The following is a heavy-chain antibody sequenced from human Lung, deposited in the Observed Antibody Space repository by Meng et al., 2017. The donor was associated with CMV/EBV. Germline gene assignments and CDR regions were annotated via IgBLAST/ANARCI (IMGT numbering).Heavy chain of an antibody. Sequence: CKASGYTFTGYYMHWVRQAPGQGLEWMGWINPNSGGTNYAQKFQGRVTMTRDTSISTAYMELSRLRSDDTAVYYCARDHPDYGGNAGYWGQGTLVTVSS. CDR1: GYTFTGYY. D-gene: IGHD4-23*01. CDR2: INPNSGGT. V-gene: IGHV1-2*02. J-gene: IGHJ4*02. CDR3: ARDHPDYGGNAGY.